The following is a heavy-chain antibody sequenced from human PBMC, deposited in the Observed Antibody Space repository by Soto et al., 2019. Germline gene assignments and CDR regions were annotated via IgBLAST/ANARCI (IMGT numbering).Heavy chain of an antibody. CDR1: GGSFSDYY. CDR2: INYSGST. CDR3: ERRRTSGRRGGAFDV. V-gene: IGHV4-34*01. J-gene: IGHJ3*01. Sequence: KPSETLSRTCGVYGGSFSDYYWSWIRQPPGKGLEWIGEINYSGSTNYEPSLKSRVTVSVDTSKNQFSLGLSSVTAADTALYYCERRRTSGRRGGAFDVSGQGTMVTVSS. D-gene: IGHD3-10*01.